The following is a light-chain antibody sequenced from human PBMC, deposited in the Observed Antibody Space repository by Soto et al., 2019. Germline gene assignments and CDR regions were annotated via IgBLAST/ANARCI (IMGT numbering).Light chain of an antibody. CDR2: GNS. V-gene: IGLV1-40*01. J-gene: IGLJ3*02. CDR3: QSYDSRLRAWV. Sequence: QSVLTQPPSVSGAPGQRVTISCTESSSNIGAGYDVHWYHQLPGTAPKLLIYGNSNRPSGDPDRFSGSKSATSASPAITRSPAEEEDDYYWQSYDSRLRAWVLGGGTKLTVL. CDR1: SSNIGAGYD.